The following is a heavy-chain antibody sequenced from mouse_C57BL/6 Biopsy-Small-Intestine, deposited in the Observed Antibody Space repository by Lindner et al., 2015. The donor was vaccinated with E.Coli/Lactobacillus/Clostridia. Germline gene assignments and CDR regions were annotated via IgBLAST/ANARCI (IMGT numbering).Heavy chain of an antibody. CDR2: EALTLVTT. J-gene: IGHJ1*01. Sequence: SVKVSCKASGYTFTSYGIELGATRPLDKDLSGWDGEALTLVTTNLPQSLQGRVSLTTDTSTSTAYMELRSLRSDDTAVYYCAREIDRRTLRMDVWGQGTTVTVHS. CDR1: GYTFTSYG. CDR3: AREIDRRTLRMDV. V-gene: IGHV1-53*01. D-gene: IGHD1-1*01.